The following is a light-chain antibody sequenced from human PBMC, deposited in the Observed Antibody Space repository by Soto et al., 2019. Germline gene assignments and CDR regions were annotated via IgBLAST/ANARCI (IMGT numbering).Light chain of an antibody. CDR1: QSISVW. Sequence: DIKVSQSPSALSASVGDRVTITCRASQSISVWLAWYQQKAGKAPKLLIYKASTLKSGVPSRFSGSGSGTEFTLTISSLQPDDFATYYCQHYNSYSEAFGQGSKV. J-gene: IGKJ1*01. CDR3: QHYNSYSEA. V-gene: IGKV1-5*03. CDR2: KAS.